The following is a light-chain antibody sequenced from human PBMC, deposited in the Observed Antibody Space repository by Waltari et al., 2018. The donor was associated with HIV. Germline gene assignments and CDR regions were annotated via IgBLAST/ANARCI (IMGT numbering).Light chain of an antibody. J-gene: IGLJ2*01. CDR2: EVS. V-gene: IGLV2-8*01. CDR1: SSDVGGPNP. Sequence: QSALTHPPSASGSPGQAVTISCTGTSSDVGGPNPGSWYQKHPGKAPKLMIYEVSKRPSGVPDRFSGSKSGNTASLTVSGLQAEDEADYYCSSYAGSNNYVVFGGGTKLTVL. CDR3: SSYAGSNNYVV.